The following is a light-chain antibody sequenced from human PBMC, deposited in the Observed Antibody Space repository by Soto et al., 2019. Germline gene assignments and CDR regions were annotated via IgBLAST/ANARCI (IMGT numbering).Light chain of an antibody. V-gene: IGKV3-11*01. Sequence: EIVLTQSPGALAVARGARATLSCRASQSVSNNYLAWYQQKPGQAPRLLIYDASNRAPGIPATFSGSGSGTDFTLTISSLEPADFGVYYCQQRSNWPPVTFGGGTKVDIK. CDR3: QQRSNWPPVT. CDR2: DAS. J-gene: IGKJ4*01. CDR1: QSVSNNY.